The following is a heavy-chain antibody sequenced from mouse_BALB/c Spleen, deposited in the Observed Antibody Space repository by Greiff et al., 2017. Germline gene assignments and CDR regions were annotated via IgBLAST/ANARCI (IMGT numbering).Heavy chain of an antibody. J-gene: IGHJ4*01. Sequence: QVQLQQSGPELVRPGVSVKISCKGSGYTFTDYAMHWVKQSHAKSLEWIGVISTYYGNTNYNQKFKGKATMTVDKSSSTAYMELARLTSEDSAIYYCARPAMDYWGQGTSVTVSS. V-gene: IGHV1-67*01. CDR2: ISTYYGNT. CDR3: ARPAMDY. CDR1: GYTFTDYA.